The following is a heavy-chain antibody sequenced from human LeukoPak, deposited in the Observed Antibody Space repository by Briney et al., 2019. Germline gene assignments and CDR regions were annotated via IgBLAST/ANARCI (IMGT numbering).Heavy chain of an antibody. CDR1: GGSISSGSYY. V-gene: IGHV4-61*02. D-gene: IGHD1-14*01. Sequence: SETLSLTCTVSGGSISSGSYYWSWIRQPAGKGLEWIGRIYTSGSTNYNPSLKSRVTISVDTSKNQFSLKLSSVTAADTAVYYCARETKDRLGFYYYYMDIWGKGTTVTVSS. CDR3: ARETKDRLGFYYYYMDI. J-gene: IGHJ6*03. CDR2: IYTSGST.